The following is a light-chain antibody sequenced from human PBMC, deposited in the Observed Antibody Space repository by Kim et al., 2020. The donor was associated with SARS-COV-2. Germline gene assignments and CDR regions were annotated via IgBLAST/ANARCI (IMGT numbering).Light chain of an antibody. CDR3: QQRGNWPWT. CDR1: ENVRDF. CDR2: DSS. Sequence: LSPGDTATLSCRASENVRDFLAWYQQKGDRPPRLLIYDSSHRATGTPARFSGSGSGTDFSLTISSLESDDFALYYCQQRGNWPWTFGQGTKVDIK. J-gene: IGKJ1*01. V-gene: IGKV3-11*01.